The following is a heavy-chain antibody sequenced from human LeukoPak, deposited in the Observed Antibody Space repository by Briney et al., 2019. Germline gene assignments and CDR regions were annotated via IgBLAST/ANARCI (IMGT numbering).Heavy chain of an antibody. CDR2: IYPGDSDT. V-gene: IGHV5-51*01. Sequence: GESLKISCKSSGYSFTSYWIGWVRQMPGKGLEWMGIIYPGDSDTRYSPSFQGQVTISADKSISTAYLQWSSLKASDTAMYYCARRGFRTYYYDSSGPVDYWGQGTLVTVSS. D-gene: IGHD3-22*01. CDR1: GYSFTSYW. J-gene: IGHJ4*02. CDR3: ARRGFRTYYYDSSGPVDY.